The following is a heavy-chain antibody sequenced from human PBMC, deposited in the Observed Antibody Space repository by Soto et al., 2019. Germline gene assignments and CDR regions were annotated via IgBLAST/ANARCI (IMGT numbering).Heavy chain of an antibody. Sequence: QVQLVQSGAEVKKPGSSVKVSCKASGGTFSSYTISWVRQAPGQGLEWMGRIIPILGIANYAQKFQGRVTITAEKATGTAYMELTLLRYEDTAVYYCARDPLYCSGGSCYSWFDPWGQGTLVTVSS. J-gene: IGHJ5*02. CDR3: ARDPLYCSGGSCYSWFDP. CDR1: GGTFSSYT. D-gene: IGHD2-15*01. CDR2: IIPILGIA. V-gene: IGHV1-69*08.